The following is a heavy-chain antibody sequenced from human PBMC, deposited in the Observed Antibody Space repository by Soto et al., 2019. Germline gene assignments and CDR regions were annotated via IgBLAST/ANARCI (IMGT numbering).Heavy chain of an antibody. CDR3: VRHVVHSSGFTDY. CDR2: IYYSGST. Sequence: QLQLQESGPGLVKPSETLSLTCTVSGGSISSSSYYWGWIRQPPGKGLEWIGSIYYSGSTYYNPSLKSRVTISVDTSKNQFSLKLSSVTAADTAVYYCVRHVVHSSGFTDYWGQGTLVTVSS. J-gene: IGHJ4*02. CDR1: GGSISSSSYY. V-gene: IGHV4-39*01. D-gene: IGHD6-19*01.